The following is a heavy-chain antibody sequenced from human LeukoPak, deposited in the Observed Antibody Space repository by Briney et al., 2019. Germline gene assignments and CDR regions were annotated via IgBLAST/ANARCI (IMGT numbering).Heavy chain of an antibody. CDR2: INHSGST. D-gene: IGHD6-13*01. CDR1: GGSFSGYY. CDR3: AGPLRAAAGNNWFDP. J-gene: IGHJ5*02. Sequence: SETLSLTCAVYGGSFSGYYWSWIRQPPGKGLEWIGEINHSGSTNYNPSLKSRVTISVDTSKNQFSLKLSSVTAADTAVYYCAGPLRAAAGNNWFDPWGQGTLVTVSS. V-gene: IGHV4-34*01.